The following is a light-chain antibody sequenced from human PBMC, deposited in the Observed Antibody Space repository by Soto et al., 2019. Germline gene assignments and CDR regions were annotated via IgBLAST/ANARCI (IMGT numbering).Light chain of an antibody. Sequence: DIQMTQSPSSLSASVGDRVTITCQASQDINNFLNWYQQKPGKAPKLVIYDTLKFNTGVPSRFSGSGSGTDFTLIISSLQPEDVATYFCQQYRYLPWTFGQGTRVEIK. CDR1: QDINNF. V-gene: IGKV1-33*01. CDR3: QQYRYLPWT. CDR2: DTL. J-gene: IGKJ1*01.